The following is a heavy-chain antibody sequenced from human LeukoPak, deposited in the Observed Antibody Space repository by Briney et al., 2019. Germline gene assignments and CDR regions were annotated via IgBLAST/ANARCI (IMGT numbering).Heavy chain of an antibody. D-gene: IGHD4-23*01. CDR2: LSYDGSDK. J-gene: IGHJ4*02. V-gene: IGHV3-30*18. Sequence: GGSLRLSCAASGFTFSSYGMHWVRQAPGKGLEWVAVLSYDGSDKYYGDSVRGRFTISRDNSKNTLYLQMNSLRSEDTAVYYCAKNALYGGNSYSDYWGQGTLVTVSS. CDR1: GFTFSSYG. CDR3: AKNALYGGNSYSDY.